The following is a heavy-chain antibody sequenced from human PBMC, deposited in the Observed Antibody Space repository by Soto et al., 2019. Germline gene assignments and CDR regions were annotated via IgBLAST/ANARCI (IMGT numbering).Heavy chain of an antibody. Sequence: PGGSLRLSCSASGFTFSSYAMHWVRQAPGQGLEWVSVISGNGGRTYSADSVKGRFTISRDNSKNKLYLQMNSLRAEDAAVYYCAKDPFYYGSGDYYTLRATFDYWGPGTLVTVSS. CDR2: ISGNGGRT. CDR3: AKDPFYYGSGDYYTLRATFDY. V-gene: IGHV3-23*01. J-gene: IGHJ4*02. D-gene: IGHD3-10*01. CDR1: GFTFSSYA.